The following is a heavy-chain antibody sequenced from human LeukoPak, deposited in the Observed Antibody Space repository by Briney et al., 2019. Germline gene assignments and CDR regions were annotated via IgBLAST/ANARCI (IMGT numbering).Heavy chain of an antibody. CDR1: GYTFSNSG. J-gene: IGHJ4*02. CDR2: ISGNNDNP. Sequence: ASVKVSCKASGYTFSNSGINWVRQAPGQGLEWIAWISGNNDNPNYGQKFQGRFTVTTDSSTSTAYMELRNLRSDDTAVYYCARDGTSTDAYWGQGTLVTVSS. V-gene: IGHV1-18*01. D-gene: IGHD2-2*01. CDR3: ARDGTSTDAY.